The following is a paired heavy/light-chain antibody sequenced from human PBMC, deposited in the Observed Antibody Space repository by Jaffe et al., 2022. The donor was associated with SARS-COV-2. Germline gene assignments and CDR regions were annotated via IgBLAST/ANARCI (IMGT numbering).Light chain of an antibody. J-gene: IGLJ3*02. CDR1: SGHSNYD. V-gene: IGLV4-69*01. CDR2: LNSDGSH. Sequence: QVVLTQSPFASASLGASVKLTCILSSGHSNYDIAWHQQQPGKGPRYLMRLNSDGSHIKGDGILDRFSGSSSGAERYLIISSLQSEDEADYYCQAWGTGTKRMFGGGTKLTVV. CDR3: QAWGTGTKRM.
Heavy chain of an antibody. D-gene: IGHD3-10*01. Sequence: QLQLQESGPGLVRPSETLSLTCTVSGGSISSSNHYWGWVRQAPGKGLEWLGTVYYNGATQYNPSLSSRVAISVDRSKNQFFLRLGSVTTADTAVYYCATEVREYCRASSCYYGNHWGQGVLLDVSS. CDR3: ATEVREYCRASSCYYGNH. J-gene: IGHJ1*01. V-gene: IGHV4-39*01. CDR1: GGSISSSNHY. CDR2: VYYNGAT.